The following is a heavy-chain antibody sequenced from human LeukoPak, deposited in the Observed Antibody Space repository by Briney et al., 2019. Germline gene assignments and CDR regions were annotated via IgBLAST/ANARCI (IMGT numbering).Heavy chain of an antibody. CDR2: ISVFNGNT. CDR3: ARDTYYYDSSGQGEGYFDY. V-gene: IGHV1-18*01. CDR1: GYTFTSYG. J-gene: IGHJ4*02. Sequence: ASVKVSCKASGYTFTSYGISWVRQAPGQGREWMGWISVFNGNTNYAQKLQGRVTMTTDTSTSTAYMELRSLRSDDTAVYYCARDTYYYDSSGQGEGYFDYWGQGTLVTVSS. D-gene: IGHD3-22*01.